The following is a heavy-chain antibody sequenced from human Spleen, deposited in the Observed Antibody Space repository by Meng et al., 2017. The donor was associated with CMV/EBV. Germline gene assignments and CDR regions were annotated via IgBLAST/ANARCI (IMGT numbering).Heavy chain of an antibody. CDR2: ISAYNGNT. D-gene: IGHD6-19*01. Sequence: ASVKVSCKASGYTFTSYGNSWVRQAPGQGLEWMGWISAYNGNTNYAQKLQGRVTMTTDTSTSTAYMELRSLRSDDTAVYYCARDDSSGWLVYYYGMDVWGQGTTVTVSS. V-gene: IGHV1-18*01. CDR1: GYTFTSYG. J-gene: IGHJ6*02. CDR3: ARDDSSGWLVYYYGMDV.